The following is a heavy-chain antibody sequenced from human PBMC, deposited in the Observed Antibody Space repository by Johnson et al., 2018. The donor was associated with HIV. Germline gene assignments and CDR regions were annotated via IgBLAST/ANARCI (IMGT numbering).Heavy chain of an antibody. CDR3: ARDSTPWGGDYVGYAFDI. CDR2: ISSSGSTI. V-gene: IGHV3-11*04. J-gene: IGHJ3*02. Sequence: QEQLVESGGGLVKPGGSLRLSCAASGFSFSDYYMSWIRQAPGKGLEWVSYISSSGSTIYYADFVKGRFTISRDNAKKSLYLQMNRLRAEDTALYYCARDSTPWGGDYVGYAFDIWGRGTMVTVSS. CDR1: GFSFSDYY. D-gene: IGHD4-17*01.